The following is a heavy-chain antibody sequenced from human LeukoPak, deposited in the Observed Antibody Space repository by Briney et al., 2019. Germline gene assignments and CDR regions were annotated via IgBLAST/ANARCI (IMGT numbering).Heavy chain of an antibody. J-gene: IGHJ6*03. CDR1: GYSFTSYW. CDR2: IYPGDSDT. Sequence: GESLKISCKGSGYSFTSYWIGWVRQMPGKGLEWMGIIYPGDSDTRYSPSFQGQVTISADKSISTAYLQWSSLKASDTAMYYCASHRLDYYYYMDVWGKGTTVTVSS. CDR3: ASHRLDYYYYMDV. V-gene: IGHV5-51*01.